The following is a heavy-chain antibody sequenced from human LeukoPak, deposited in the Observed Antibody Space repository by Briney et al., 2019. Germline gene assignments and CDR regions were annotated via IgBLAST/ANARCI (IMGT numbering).Heavy chain of an antibody. CDR2: IIPIFGTA. Sequence: SVKVSCKASGGTFSSYAISWVRQAPGQGLEWMGGIIPIFGTANYAQKFQGRVTITGDESTSTAYMELSSLRSEDTAVYYCARDWGYIALGAVVGRNALDIGGQGTRLTVSS. D-gene: IGHD3-16*01. CDR3: ARDWGYIALGAVVGRNALDI. J-gene: IGHJ3*02. V-gene: IGHV1-69*13. CDR1: GGTFSSYA.